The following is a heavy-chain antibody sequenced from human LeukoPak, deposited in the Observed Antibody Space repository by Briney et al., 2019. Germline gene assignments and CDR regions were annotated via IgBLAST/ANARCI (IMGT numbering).Heavy chain of an antibody. CDR1: RFTFDDHT. V-gene: IGHV3-9*01. Sequence: SLSCSCAGYRFTFDDHTMHWVRQAPGKGLEWVSSITWNSGKISYANFVKGRFSNSKDNPNSTLYLQINSLRPEDTAVYYCAKDRGEDILTTSAYDLGGQGPRVSVSS. CDR2: ITWNSGKI. CDR3: AKDRGEDILTTSAYDL. J-gene: IGHJ4*02. D-gene: IGHD5-12*01.